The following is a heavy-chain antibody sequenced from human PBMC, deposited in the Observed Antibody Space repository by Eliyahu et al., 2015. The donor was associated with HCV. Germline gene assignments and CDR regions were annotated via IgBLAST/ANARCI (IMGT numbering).Heavy chain of an antibody. CDR2: IYTSGST. V-gene: IGHV4-61*02. D-gene: IGHD6-13*01. Sequence: QVQLQESGPGLVKPSQTLSLTCTVSGGSISSGSYYWXWIRQPAGKGLEWIGRIYTSGSTNYNPSLKSRVTISVDTSKNQFSLKLSSVTAADTAVYYCAREGIAAAIDYWGQGTLVTVSS. CDR1: GGSISSGSYY. CDR3: AREGIAAAIDY. J-gene: IGHJ4*02.